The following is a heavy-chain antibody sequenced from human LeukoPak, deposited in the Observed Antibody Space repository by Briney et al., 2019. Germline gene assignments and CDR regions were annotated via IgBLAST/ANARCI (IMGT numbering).Heavy chain of an antibody. Sequence: SETLSLTCTVSGGSISSSSYYWGWIRQPPGKGLEWIGSIYYSGSTYYNPSLKSRVTISVDTSKNQFSLKLSSVTAADTAVYYCARHWDLYGGYTPKPLDDAFDIWGQGTMATVSS. J-gene: IGHJ3*02. CDR1: GGSISSSSYY. CDR3: ARHWDLYGGYTPKPLDDAFDI. V-gene: IGHV4-39*01. D-gene: IGHD4-17*01. CDR2: IYYSGST.